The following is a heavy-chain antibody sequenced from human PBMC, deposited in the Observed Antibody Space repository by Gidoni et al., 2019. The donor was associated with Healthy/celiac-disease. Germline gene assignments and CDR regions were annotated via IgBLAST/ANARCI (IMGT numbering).Heavy chain of an antibody. CDR3: ARHNPTPLVVVPAALGEPWFDP. V-gene: IGHV4-39*01. Sequence: QLQLQESGPGLVKPSETLSLTCTVSGGSISSSSYYWGWIRQPPGKGLEWIGSIYYSGSTYYNPSLKSRVTISVDTSKNQCSLKLSSVTAADTAVYYCARHNPTPLVVVPAALGEPWFDPWGQGTLVTVSS. CDR2: IYYSGST. D-gene: IGHD2-2*01. J-gene: IGHJ5*02. CDR1: GGSISSSSYY.